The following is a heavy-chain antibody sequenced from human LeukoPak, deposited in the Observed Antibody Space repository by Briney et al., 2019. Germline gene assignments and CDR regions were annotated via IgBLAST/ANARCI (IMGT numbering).Heavy chain of an antibody. Sequence: GASVKVSCKASGYTFPSYDINWVRQATGQGREWMGWMNPNSGNTGYAQKFQGRVTMTRNTSISTAYMELSSLRSEDTAVYYCARGRGYEAWFDPWGQGTLVTVSS. CDR1: GYTFPSYD. CDR3: ARGRGYEAWFDP. J-gene: IGHJ5*02. CDR2: MNPNSGNT. V-gene: IGHV1-8*01. D-gene: IGHD5-12*01.